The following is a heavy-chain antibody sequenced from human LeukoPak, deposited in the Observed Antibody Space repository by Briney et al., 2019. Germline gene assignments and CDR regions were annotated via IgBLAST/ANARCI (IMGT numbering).Heavy chain of an antibody. D-gene: IGHD3-9*01. CDR3: ARPALPYDILTGYYANFDY. CDR2: IIPILGIA. J-gene: IGHJ4*02. Sequence: EASVKVSCKASGYPFIGNYIHWVRQAPGQGLEWMGRIIPILGIANYAQKFQGRVTVTADKSTSTAYMELSSLRSEDTAVYYCARPALPYDILTGYYANFDYWGQGTLVTVSS. V-gene: IGHV1-69*02. CDR1: GYPFIGNY.